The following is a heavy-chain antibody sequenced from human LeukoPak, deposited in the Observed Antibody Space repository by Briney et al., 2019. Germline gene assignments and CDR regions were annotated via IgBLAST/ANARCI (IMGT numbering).Heavy chain of an antibody. CDR3: ARRAGAYSHPYDY. J-gene: IGHJ4*02. CDR2: IYSDGRT. CDR1: GFTVSNKY. Sequence: GGSLRLSCAASGFTVSNKYMTWVRQAPGKGLEWVSLIYSDGRTYYADSVKGRCTISRDNSKNTLYLQMNSLRAEDTAVYYCARRAGAYSHPYDYWGQGTLVTVSS. V-gene: IGHV3-53*01. D-gene: IGHD4/OR15-4a*01.